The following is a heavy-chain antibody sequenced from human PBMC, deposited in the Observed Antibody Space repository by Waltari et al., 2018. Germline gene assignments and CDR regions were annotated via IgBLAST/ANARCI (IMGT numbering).Heavy chain of an antibody. Sequence: QVQLVQSGDAVKKPGSSVKVSCKSSGGTFSSYAISWVRQAPGQGLEWMGRINPIFGTANDAHTFQGRVTITADKPTSTAYMELSSLRSADTAVDYCARAPWLAVAGTDYWGQGTLVTVSS. CDR1: GGTFSSYA. CDR3: ARAPWLAVAGTDY. J-gene: IGHJ4*02. V-gene: IGHV1-69*13. D-gene: IGHD6-19*01. CDR2: INPIFGTA.